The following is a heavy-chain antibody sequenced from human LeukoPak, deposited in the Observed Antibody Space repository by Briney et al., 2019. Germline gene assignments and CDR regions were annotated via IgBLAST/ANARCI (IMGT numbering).Heavy chain of an antibody. CDR1: GFTFSSYA. Sequence: PGGSLILSCAASGFTFSSYAMSWVRQAPGKGLEWVSGISGSGGSTYYADSVKGRFTITRDNSKKTLYLQMNSLRAEDTAGDYCAKDEGSSGWFVRDDYWGQGTLVTVSS. V-gene: IGHV3-23*01. CDR3: AKDEGSSGWFVRDDY. J-gene: IGHJ4*02. CDR2: ISGSGGST. D-gene: IGHD6-19*01.